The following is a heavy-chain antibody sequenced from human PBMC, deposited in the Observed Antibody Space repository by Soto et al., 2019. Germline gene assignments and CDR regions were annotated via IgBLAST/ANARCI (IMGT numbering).Heavy chain of an antibody. CDR1: GFTFSSYT. J-gene: IGHJ4*02. D-gene: IGHD3-22*01. CDR2: ISSSSSYI. Sequence: PGGSLSLSCAASGFTFSSYTMNWVRQAPGKGLEWVSSISSSSSYIYYADSVKGRFTISRDNAKSSLYLQMNNLRAEDTAFYFCARATQSYYDTSGYYSYVHWGQGAQVTVSS. CDR3: ARATQSYYDTSGYYSYVH. V-gene: IGHV3-21*04.